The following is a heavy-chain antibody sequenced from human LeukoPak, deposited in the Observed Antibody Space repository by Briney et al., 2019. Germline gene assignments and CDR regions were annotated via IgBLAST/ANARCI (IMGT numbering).Heavy chain of an antibody. CDR1: GFTFSSYA. Sequence: GGSLRLSCAASGFTFSSYAMSWVRQAPGKGLEWVSAISGSGGSTYYADSVKGRFTISRDNSKNTLYLQMNSLRVEDTAVYYCARSSSWYRADYWGQGTLVTVSS. J-gene: IGHJ4*02. CDR2: ISGSGGST. V-gene: IGHV3-23*01. CDR3: ARSSSWYRADY. D-gene: IGHD6-13*01.